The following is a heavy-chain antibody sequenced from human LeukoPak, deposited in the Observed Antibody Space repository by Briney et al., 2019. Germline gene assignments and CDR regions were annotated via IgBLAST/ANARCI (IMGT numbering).Heavy chain of an antibody. CDR3: AKAYGSGCYYDYYYYMDV. CDR2: ISGNSGST. J-gene: IGHJ6*03. D-gene: IGHD3-10*01. Sequence: PGGSLRLSCAASGFTFSSYAMSWVRQAPGKGLEWVSAISGNSGSTYYADSVKGRFTISRDNSKSTLYLQMNSLRAEDTALYYCAKAYGSGCYYDYYYYMDVWGKGTTVTVSS. V-gene: IGHV3-23*01. CDR1: GFTFSSYA.